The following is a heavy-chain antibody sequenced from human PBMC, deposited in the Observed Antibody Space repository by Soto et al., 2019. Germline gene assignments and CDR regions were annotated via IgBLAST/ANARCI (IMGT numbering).Heavy chain of an antibody. V-gene: IGHV3-21*01. CDR3: ARDKSRGGMDV. CDR1: GFTFSSYS. CDR2: ISSSSSYI. Sequence: EVQLVESGGGLVKPGGSLTLSCAASGFTFSSYSMNWVRQAPGKGLEWVSSISSSSSYIYYADSVKGRFPISRDNAKNSLNLQMTSLRAEDTAVYYCARDKSRGGMDVWGQGTTVTVSS. D-gene: IGHD3-10*01. J-gene: IGHJ6*02.